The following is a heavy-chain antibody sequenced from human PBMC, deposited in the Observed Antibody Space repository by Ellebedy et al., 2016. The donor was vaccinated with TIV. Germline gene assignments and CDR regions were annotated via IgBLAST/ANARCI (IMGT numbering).Heavy chain of an antibody. CDR2: IKQDGSEK. CDR3: ARDQWLGRAYYFDS. Sequence: GGSLRLSCGTSGFTFSNYWMTWVRQAPGKGLEWVANIKQDGSEKYYVDSVKGRFSISRDNAKNSLYVQMNSLRGEDTAVYYCARDQWLGRAYYFDSWGQGTLVTVSS. D-gene: IGHD6-19*01. CDR1: GFTFSNYW. J-gene: IGHJ4*02. V-gene: IGHV3-7*01.